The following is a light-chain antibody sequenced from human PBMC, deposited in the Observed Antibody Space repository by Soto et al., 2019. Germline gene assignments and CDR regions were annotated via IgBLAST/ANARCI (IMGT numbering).Light chain of an antibody. J-gene: IGKJ2*01. CDR2: KAS. CDR3: QQYNSYPYT. CDR1: QSVTLW. V-gene: IGKV1-5*03. Sequence: DIQMTQSPSILSASVGDGVTIACRASQSVTLWLTWYQQKPGKAPKLLLYKASTLDSGVPSRFSGNGSETDYTLTISSLQPDDIGTYYCQQYNSYPYTFGQGTKLEIK.